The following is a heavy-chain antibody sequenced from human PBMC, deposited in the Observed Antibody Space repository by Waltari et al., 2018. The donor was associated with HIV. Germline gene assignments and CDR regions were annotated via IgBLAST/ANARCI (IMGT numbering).Heavy chain of an antibody. CDR3: TTGYCTNGVCYVRAYY. CDR1: GFTFSNAW. D-gene: IGHD2-8*01. J-gene: IGHJ4*02. V-gene: IGHV3-15*01. Sequence: EVQLVESGGGLVKPGGSLRLSCAASGFTFSNAWMSWVRQAPGKGLEWVGRIKSKTDGGTTDYAAPVKGRFTISRDDSKNTLYLQMNSLKTEDTAVYYCTTGYCTNGVCYVRAYYWGQGTLVTVSS. CDR2: IKSKTDGGTT.